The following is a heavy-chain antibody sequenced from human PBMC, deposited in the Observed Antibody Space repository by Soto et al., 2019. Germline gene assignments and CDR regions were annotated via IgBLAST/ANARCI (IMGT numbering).Heavy chain of an antibody. CDR2: TKNKANRYIT. CDR1: GFTLSDHY. J-gene: IGHJ4*02. D-gene: IGHD1-26*01. Sequence: EVQLVESGGGLVQPGGSLRLSCAASGFTLSDHYMDWVRQAPGKGLEWVGRTKNKANRYITEYAASVNGRFTISRDDSKNSVYLHMNSLKSEDTAVYYCGRWVSGSADSWGQGTLVTVSS. V-gene: IGHV3-72*01. CDR3: GRWVSGSADS.